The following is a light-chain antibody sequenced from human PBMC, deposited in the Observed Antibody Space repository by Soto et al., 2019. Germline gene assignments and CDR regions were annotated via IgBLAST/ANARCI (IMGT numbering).Light chain of an antibody. J-gene: IGKJ4*01. CDR2: GAS. CDR1: QSIFSN. CDR3: QQYNNWLS. Sequence: EIVMTQSPATLSVSPGERATLSCRASQSIFSNLAWYQQKPGLAPRLLIYGASTRATGIPARFSGSGSGTEFTLTISSLQSEDFAVYYCQQYNNWLSFGGGTKVEIK. V-gene: IGKV3-15*01.